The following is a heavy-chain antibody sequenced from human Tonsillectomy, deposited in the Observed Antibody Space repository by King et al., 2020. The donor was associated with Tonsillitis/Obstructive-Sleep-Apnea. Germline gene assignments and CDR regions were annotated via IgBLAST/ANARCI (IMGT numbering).Heavy chain of an antibody. CDR3: ASLNVALSGYGEFDY. J-gene: IGHJ4*02. CDR2: FYYSGGT. V-gene: IGHV4-39*01. CDR1: GGSISSGSYY. Sequence: VQLQESGPGLVKPSETLSLTCTVSGGSISSGSYYWGWIRQPPGKGLEWIGSFYYSGGTYYNPSLKSRVTVSGDTSKNQFSLKLNSVTAADTAVYYCASLNVALSGYGEFDYWGQGTLVTVS. D-gene: IGHD5-12*01.